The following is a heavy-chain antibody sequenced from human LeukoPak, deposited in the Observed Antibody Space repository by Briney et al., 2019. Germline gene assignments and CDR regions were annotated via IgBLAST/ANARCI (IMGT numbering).Heavy chain of an antibody. Sequence: GASLRLSCAASGFTFSSYAMSWVRQAPGKGLEWVSAISGSGGSTYYADSVKGRFTISRDNAKNSLYLQMNSLRAEDTAVYYCARASSEMATIYFDYWGQGTLVTVSS. V-gene: IGHV3-23*01. CDR3: ARASSEMATIYFDY. J-gene: IGHJ4*02. D-gene: IGHD5-24*01. CDR1: GFTFSSYA. CDR2: ISGSGGST.